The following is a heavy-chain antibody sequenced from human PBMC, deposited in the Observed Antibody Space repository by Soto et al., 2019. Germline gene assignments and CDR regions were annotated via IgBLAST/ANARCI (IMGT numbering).Heavy chain of an antibody. CDR1: GGSISRYH. J-gene: IGHJ4*02. V-gene: IGHV4-59*08. Sequence: QVQLQESGPGLVKPSETLSLTCTVSGGSISRYHWSWIRQPPGKGLEWIGYIYYSGSTNYNPSLQSRVTILVDTSKNQFSLRLSSVTAADTAVYHCARHLRGYDFRGSWGFDYWGQGTLVTVSS. CDR3: ARHLRGYDFRGSWGFDY. CDR2: IYYSGST. D-gene: IGHD5-12*01.